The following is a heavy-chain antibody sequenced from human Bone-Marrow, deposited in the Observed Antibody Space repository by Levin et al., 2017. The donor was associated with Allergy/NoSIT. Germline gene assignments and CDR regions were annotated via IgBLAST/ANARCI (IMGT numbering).Heavy chain of an antibody. CDR1: AFDISSHW. J-gene: IGHJ3*02. V-gene: IGHV3-7*01. Sequence: PGGSLRLSCAASAFDISSHWMSWIRQAPGKGPEWLANIKIDGSETYYVDSVRGRFTISRDNARNSLYLQMNSLRVEDTAVYYCARDRYFAFDIWGQGTMVTVSS. CDR3: ARDRYFAFDI. CDR2: IKIDGSET. D-gene: IGHD1-26*01.